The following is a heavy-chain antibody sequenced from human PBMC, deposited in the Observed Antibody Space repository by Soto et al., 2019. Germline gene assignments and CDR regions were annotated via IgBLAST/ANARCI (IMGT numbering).Heavy chain of an antibody. CDR3: ARGNYYVSGSYYKPPYYYYGMDV. D-gene: IGHD3-10*01. CDR1: GYTFTSYD. Sequence: GASVKVSCKASGYTFTSYDINWVRQATGQGLEWMGWMNPNSGNTGYAQKFQGRVTMTRNTSISTAYMELSSLRSEDTAVYYCARGNYYVSGSYYKPPYYYYGMDVWGQGTTVTVSS. CDR2: MNPNSGNT. J-gene: IGHJ6*02. V-gene: IGHV1-8*01.